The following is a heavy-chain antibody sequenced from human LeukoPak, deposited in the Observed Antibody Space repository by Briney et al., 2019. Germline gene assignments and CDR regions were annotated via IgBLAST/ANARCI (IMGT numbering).Heavy chain of an antibody. CDR3: ARLRSPGDFDY. CDR1: GGSISGSGYY. V-gene: IGHV4-39*07. J-gene: IGHJ4*02. CDR2: IYYTGGT. D-gene: IGHD1-26*01. Sequence: SETLSLTCTVSGGSISGSGYYWVWIRQPPGKGLEWIATIYYTGGTYYNPSLKSRVTISVDTSKHQFSLRLTSVTAADTAMSYCARLRSPGDFDYWGQGTLVTVSS.